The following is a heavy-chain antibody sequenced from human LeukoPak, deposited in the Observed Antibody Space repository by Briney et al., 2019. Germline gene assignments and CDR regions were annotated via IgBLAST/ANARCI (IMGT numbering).Heavy chain of an antibody. CDR1: GYTFTGYY. CDR2: ISAYNGNT. D-gene: IGHD3-22*01. Sequence: ASVKVSCKASGYTFTGYYMHWVRQAPGQGLEWMGWISAYNGNTNCAQKVQGKVTMTTDTSTSTAYMELRSLRSDDTAVYYCARIYYDSSGYSPYDYWGQGTLVTVSS. J-gene: IGHJ4*02. V-gene: IGHV1-18*04. CDR3: ARIYYDSSGYSPYDY.